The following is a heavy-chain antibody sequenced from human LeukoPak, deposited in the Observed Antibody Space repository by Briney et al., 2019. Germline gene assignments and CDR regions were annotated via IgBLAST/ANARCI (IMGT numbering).Heavy chain of an antibody. V-gene: IGHV4-59*12. J-gene: IGHJ6*03. CDR3: ARVRKAARPGYYYYYMDV. D-gene: IGHD6-6*01. CDR2: IYYSGGT. Sequence: SETLSLTCTVSGGSISSYYWSWIRQPPGKGLEWIGYIYYSGGTYYNPSLKSRVTISVDTSKNQFSLRLSSVTAADTAVYYCARVRKAARPGYYYYYMDVWGKGTTVTVSS. CDR1: GGSISSYY.